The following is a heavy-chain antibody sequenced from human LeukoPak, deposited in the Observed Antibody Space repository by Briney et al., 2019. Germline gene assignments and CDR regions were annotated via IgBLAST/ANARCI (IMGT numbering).Heavy chain of an antibody. CDR3: ARSCGGDCYQMDYYYYMDV. CDR2: ISSSSSTI. CDR1: GFTFSSYS. D-gene: IGHD2-21*02. Sequence: GGSLRLSCAASGFTFSSYSMNWVRQAPGKGLERVSYISSSSSTIYYADSMKGRFTISRDNAKNSLYLQMNSLRAEDTAVYYCARSCGGDCYQMDYYYYMDVWGKGTTVTVSS. V-gene: IGHV3-48*01. J-gene: IGHJ6*03.